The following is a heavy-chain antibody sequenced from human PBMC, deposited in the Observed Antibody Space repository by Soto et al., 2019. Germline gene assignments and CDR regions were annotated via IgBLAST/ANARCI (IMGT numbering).Heavy chain of an antibody. Sequence: QVQLVQSGAEVKKPGASVKVSCKASGYTFSNYGINWVRQAPGQGLEWMGWISGYIHNTKYAQKVQGRVTMTTDTSTSTADMELRSLRSDDTAVYYCARGKVGGDSTYWGKGTLVTVSS. V-gene: IGHV1-18*01. CDR3: ARGKVGGDSTY. CDR2: ISGYIHNT. D-gene: IGHD2-21*02. J-gene: IGHJ4*02. CDR1: GYTFSNYG.